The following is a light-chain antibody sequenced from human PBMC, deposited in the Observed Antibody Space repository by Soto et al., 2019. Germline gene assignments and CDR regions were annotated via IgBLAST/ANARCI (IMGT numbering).Light chain of an antibody. CDR2: KAS. Sequence: IQMAQYPSTLSSSVGDRVTIPCRASQSISSWLAWYQQKPGKAPKLLIYKASSLESGVPSRFSGSGSGTEFTLTISSLQPDDFATYYCQQYNSYLWTFGQGTKVDNK. CDR1: QSISSW. J-gene: IGKJ1*01. V-gene: IGKV1-5*03. CDR3: QQYNSYLWT.